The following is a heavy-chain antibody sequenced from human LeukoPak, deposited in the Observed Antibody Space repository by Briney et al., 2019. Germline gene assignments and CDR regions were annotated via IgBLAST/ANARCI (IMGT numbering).Heavy chain of an antibody. D-gene: IGHD4-17*01. CDR1: GGSISSSSYY. V-gene: IGHV4-39*07. CDR3: ARSDYGDYRGWFDP. Sequence: SETLSLTCTVSGGSISSSSYYWGWIRQPPGKGLEWIGSIYYSGSTYYNPSLKSRVTISVDTSKRQFSLKLSSVTAADTAVYYCARSDYGDYRGWFDPWGQGTLVTVSS. CDR2: IYYSGST. J-gene: IGHJ5*02.